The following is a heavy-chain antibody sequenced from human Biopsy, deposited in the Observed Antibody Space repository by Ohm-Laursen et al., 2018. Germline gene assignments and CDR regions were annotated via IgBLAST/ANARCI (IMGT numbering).Heavy chain of an antibody. D-gene: IGHD3-22*01. V-gene: IGHV4-59*01. CDR3: ARDRGYYSDRTVPGYFDL. J-gene: IGHJ2*01. CDR2: IYYSGST. CDR1: GGSIGSFF. Sequence: SETLSLTCTVSGGSIGSFFWSWIRQPPGKGLEWIGYIYYSGSTNYNPSLRSRVTISVDRSKSQFSLELSSVTAADTAVYYCARDRGYYSDRTVPGYFDLWGRGTLVTVSS.